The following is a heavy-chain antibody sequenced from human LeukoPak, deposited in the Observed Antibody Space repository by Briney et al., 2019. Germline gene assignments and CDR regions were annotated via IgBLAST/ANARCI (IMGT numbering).Heavy chain of an antibody. J-gene: IGHJ4*02. Sequence: SLKLSCKASGYTFTAYYMHWVRQAPGQGLEWMGLISPSSSGTDYAQNFQGRVTMTRDKSISTAYLELSRLRSDDTAVYYCARFDSSGYSLDYWGQGTLVTLSS. CDR2: ISPSSSGT. CDR1: GYTFTAYY. CDR3: ARFDSSGYSLDY. V-gene: IGHV1-2*02. D-gene: IGHD3-22*01.